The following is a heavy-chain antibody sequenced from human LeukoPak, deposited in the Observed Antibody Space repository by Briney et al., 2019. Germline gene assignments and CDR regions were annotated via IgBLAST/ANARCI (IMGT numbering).Heavy chain of an antibody. CDR1: GFTFSSYA. V-gene: IGHV3-30*04. D-gene: IGHD6-13*01. CDR3: ARDIIAAAGTLFDY. CDR2: ISYDGSNK. J-gene: IGHJ4*02. Sequence: GGSLRLSCTASGFTFSSYAMGWVRQAPGKGLEWVAVISYDGSNKYYADSVKGRFTISRDNSKNTLYLQMNSLRAEDTAVYYCARDIIAAAGTLFDYWGQGTLVTVSS.